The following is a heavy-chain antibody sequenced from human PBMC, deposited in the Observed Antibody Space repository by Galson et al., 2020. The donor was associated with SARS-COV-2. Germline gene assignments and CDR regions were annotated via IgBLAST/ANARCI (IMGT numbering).Heavy chain of an antibody. V-gene: IGHV3-30*18. CDR3: AKDPSSSWYSWFDP. D-gene: IGHD6-13*01. CDR2: ISYDGSNK. CDR1: GFTFSSYG. Sequence: GGSLRLSCAASGFTFSSYGMHWVRQAPGKGLEWVAVISYDGSNKYYADSVKGRFTISRDNSKNTLYLQMNSLRAEDTAVYYCAKDPSSSWYSWFDPWGQGTLVTVSS. J-gene: IGHJ5*02.